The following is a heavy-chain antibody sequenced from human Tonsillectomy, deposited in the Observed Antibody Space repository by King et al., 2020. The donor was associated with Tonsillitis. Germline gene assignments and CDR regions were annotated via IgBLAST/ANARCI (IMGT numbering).Heavy chain of an antibody. J-gene: IGHJ4*02. D-gene: IGHD2-15*01. CDR3: GREDSDRKSDY. CDR1: GGSISTYY. CDR2: IYYNGGT. Sequence: VQLQESGPGLVKPSETLSLTCTVSGGSISTYYWSWIRQPPGKGLEWIGYIYYNGGTNYNPSLKSRDTISVDTSKNQFSLKLTSVTAADTAVYYCGREDSDRKSDYWGQGTLVTVSS. V-gene: IGHV4-59*01.